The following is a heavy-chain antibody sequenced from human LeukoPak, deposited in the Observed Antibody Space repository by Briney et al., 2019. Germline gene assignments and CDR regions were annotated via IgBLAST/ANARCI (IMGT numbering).Heavy chain of an antibody. V-gene: IGHV4-59*01. CDR1: DDSIKNYF. CDR2: VFYSGST. Sequence: PSETLSLTCTVSDDSIKNYFWTWIRQSPGKGLEWIGYVFYSGSTSYNPSLRSRLTMSVDTSKSQFSLNLKSVTAADTAVYYCARGTRRYYDGSGYYYGELDYWGQGILVTVSS. J-gene: IGHJ4*02. CDR3: ARGTRRYYDGSGYYYGELDY. D-gene: IGHD3-22*01.